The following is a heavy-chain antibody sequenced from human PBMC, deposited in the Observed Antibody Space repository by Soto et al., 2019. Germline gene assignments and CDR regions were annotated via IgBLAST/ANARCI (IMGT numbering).Heavy chain of an antibody. CDR2: ISGGGSDT. CDR1: GFTFRSYA. J-gene: IGHJ5*02. V-gene: IGHV3-23*01. CDR3: AKDDSLEWFFPLDA. D-gene: IGHD3-3*01. Sequence: EVHLLESGGGLVQPGGSLRLSCSASGFTFRSYAMSWVRQAPGKGLEWVSGISGGGSDTYYSDSVRGRFTIYRDNSKSTLYLQMNSLRVEDSAVYFCAKDDSLEWFFPLDAWGQGTLVTVSS.